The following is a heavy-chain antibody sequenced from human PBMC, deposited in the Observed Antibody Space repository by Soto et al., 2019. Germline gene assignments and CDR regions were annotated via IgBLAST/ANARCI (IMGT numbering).Heavy chain of an antibody. D-gene: IGHD5-12*01. CDR3: ARGQRGYSGYDNHYYGMDV. Sequence: ASVKVSCKASGYTFTSYYMHWVRQAPGQGLEWMGIINPSGGSTSYAQKFQGRVTMTRDTSTSTVYMELSSLRSEDTAVYYCARGQRGYSGYDNHYYGMDVWGQGTTVTVSS. CDR2: INPSGGST. V-gene: IGHV1-46*01. J-gene: IGHJ6*02. CDR1: GYTFTSYY.